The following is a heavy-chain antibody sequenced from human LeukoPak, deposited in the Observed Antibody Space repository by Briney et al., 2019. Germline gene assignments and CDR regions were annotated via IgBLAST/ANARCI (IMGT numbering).Heavy chain of an antibody. J-gene: IGHJ4*02. Sequence: GGSLRLSCAASGFTFSNAWMSWVRQAPGKGLEWVGRIKSKTDGGTTDYAAPVKGRFTISRDDSKSTLYLQMNSLKTEDTAVYYCTTTYPARIAAAGKASYFDYWGQGTLVTVSS. V-gene: IGHV3-15*01. D-gene: IGHD6-13*01. CDR2: IKSKTDGGTT. CDR1: GFTFSNAW. CDR3: TTTYPARIAAAGKASYFDY.